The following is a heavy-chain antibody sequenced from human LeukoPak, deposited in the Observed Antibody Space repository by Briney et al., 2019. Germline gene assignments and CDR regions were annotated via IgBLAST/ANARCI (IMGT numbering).Heavy chain of an antibody. D-gene: IGHD3-22*01. CDR3: VRARGYFVPDS. J-gene: IGHJ4*02. CDR2: VSGSGST. Sequence: NPSETLSLTCTVSGDSFTKYCWNWIRQAPGKGLEWIGYVSGSGSTKYNPPLKSRVSMSADTSKNQLSLQLTSLSAADTAVYYCVRARGYFVPDSWGPGTLVTVSS. CDR1: GDSFTKYC. V-gene: IGHV4-59*01.